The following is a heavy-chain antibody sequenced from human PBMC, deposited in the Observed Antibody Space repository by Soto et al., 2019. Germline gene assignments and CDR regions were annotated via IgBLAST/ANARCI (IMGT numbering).Heavy chain of an antibody. J-gene: IGHJ2*01. CDR3: VRDEAAYFDL. Sequence: EMQLVESGGGLVQPGGSLRLSCAASGFTFSTYWMHWVRQVPGKGLVWVSRSNSDGSGTSYADSVKGRFTISRDNAENTLYLQMNSLRVEDTAVYYCVRDEAAYFDLWGRGTLVTVSS. CDR1: GFTFSTYW. CDR2: SNSDGSGT. V-gene: IGHV3-74*01.